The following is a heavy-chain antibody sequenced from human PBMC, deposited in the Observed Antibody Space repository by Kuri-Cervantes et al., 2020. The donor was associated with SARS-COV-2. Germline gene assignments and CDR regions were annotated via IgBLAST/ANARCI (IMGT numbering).Heavy chain of an antibody. CDR1: GGSFNTYY. D-gene: IGHD5-24*01. Sequence: GSLRLSCAVYGGSFNTYYWAWICQPPGKGLERIGEITHRGDTIYNMSLTSRVTISVDTSKKQFSLDLRSVTAADTAIYYCARGPGYNGYYYMDVWGNGTTVTVSS. CDR2: ITHRGDT. CDR3: ARGPGYNGYYYMDV. V-gene: IGHV4-34*01. J-gene: IGHJ6*03.